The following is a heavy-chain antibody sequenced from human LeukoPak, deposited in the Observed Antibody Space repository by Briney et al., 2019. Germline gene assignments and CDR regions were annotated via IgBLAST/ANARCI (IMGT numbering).Heavy chain of an antibody. V-gene: IGHV3-43*02. D-gene: IGHD2-2*02. CDR2: ISGDGGST. J-gene: IGHJ6*02. CDR3: AKDGAIVVVPAAITDYYYGMDV. CDR1: GSPLEVYA. Sequence: PGGPLGLPWAASGSPLEVYALHWARQPPGKGLVWVSLISGDGGSTYYADSVKGRFTISRDNSKNSLYLQMNSLRTEDTALYYCAKDGAIVVVPAAITDYYYGMDVWGQGTTVTVSS.